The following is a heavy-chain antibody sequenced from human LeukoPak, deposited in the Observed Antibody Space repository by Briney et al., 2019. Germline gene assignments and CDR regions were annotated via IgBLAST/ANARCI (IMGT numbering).Heavy chain of an antibody. Sequence: GGSLRLSCAASKFSLTTFPMGWVRQAPGKGLEWVSGITASGDRTHYSDSVKGRFTISRDNSKSTLYLQMNSLRADDSATYFWAKAVRGPSAGTWYFDLWGRGSLVSVSS. V-gene: IGHV3-23*01. D-gene: IGHD6-13*01. J-gene: IGHJ2*01. CDR3: AKAVRGPSAGTWYFDL. CDR2: ITASGDRT. CDR1: KFSLTTFP.